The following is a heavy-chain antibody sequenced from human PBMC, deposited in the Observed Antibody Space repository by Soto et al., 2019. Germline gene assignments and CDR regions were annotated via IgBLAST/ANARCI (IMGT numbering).Heavy chain of an antibody. D-gene: IGHD6-19*01. V-gene: IGHV1-69*13. CDR2: IIPIFGTA. J-gene: IGHJ4*02. CDR3: ARYAYSNAWELDY. CDR1: GGTFSSYA. Sequence: GASVKVSCKASGGTFSSYAISWVRQAPGQGLEWMGGIIPIFGTANYAQKFQGRVTITADESTSTAYMELSSLRSEDTAVYYCARYAYSNAWELDYWGQGTLVTVSS.